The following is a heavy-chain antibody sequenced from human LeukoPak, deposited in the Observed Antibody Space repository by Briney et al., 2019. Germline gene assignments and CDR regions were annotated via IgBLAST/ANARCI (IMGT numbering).Heavy chain of an antibody. J-gene: IGHJ4*02. CDR1: GGTVSSNSGV. V-gene: IGHV6-1*01. Sequence: SQTLSLTCAISGGTVSSNSGVWNWIRQSPSRGLEWLGRTYYRSNWYDYYAGCVRSRITINPDTSTNQFSLQLTSVTPDATAVYYCARGWNSGNFCYWGQGTLVTVSS. CDR2: TYYRSNWYD. CDR3: ARGWNSGNFCY. D-gene: IGHD1-26*01.